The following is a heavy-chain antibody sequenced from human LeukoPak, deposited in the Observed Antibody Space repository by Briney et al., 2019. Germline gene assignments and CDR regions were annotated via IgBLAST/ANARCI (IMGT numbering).Heavy chain of an antibody. CDR1: GGSISSYY. V-gene: IGHV4-59*01. J-gene: IGHJ4*02. CDR3: ARDRYSSGWDPHFDY. D-gene: IGHD6-19*01. CDR2: IYYSGST. Sequence: PSETLSLTCTVSGGSISSYYWSWIRQPPGKGLEWIGYIYYSGSTNYNPSLKSRVTISVDTSKNQFSLKLSSVTAADTAVYYCARDRYSSGWDPHFDYWGQGTLVTVSS.